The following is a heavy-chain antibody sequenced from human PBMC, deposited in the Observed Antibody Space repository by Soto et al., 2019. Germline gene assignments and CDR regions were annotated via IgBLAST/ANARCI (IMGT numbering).Heavy chain of an antibody. Sequence: ASVKVSCKASGYTFTNNDVCWVRQTPGQGLEWMGWISPYSGKTNYARKFQGRVTMTTDTSTSTAYMEVRSLTSDDTAVYYCAREGLLLLPDYWGQGTLVTVSS. CDR1: GYTFTNND. CDR3: AREGLLLLPDY. J-gene: IGHJ4*02. V-gene: IGHV1-18*01. CDR2: ISPYSGKT. D-gene: IGHD3-22*01.